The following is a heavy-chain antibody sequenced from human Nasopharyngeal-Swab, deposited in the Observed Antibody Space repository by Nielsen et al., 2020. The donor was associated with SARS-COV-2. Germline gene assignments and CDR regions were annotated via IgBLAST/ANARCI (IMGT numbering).Heavy chain of an antibody. CDR2: IYYSGST. V-gene: IGHV4-59*01. CDR3: ARPGAVAGQVRTEYYGMDV. D-gene: IGHD6-19*01. Sequence: SETLSLTCTVSGGSINSYYWSWIRQPPGKGLEWIGYIYYSGSTNYNPSLESRVTISVDTSKNQFSLQLSSVTAADTAVYYCARPGAVAGQVRTEYYGMDVWGQGTTVTVSS. CDR1: GGSINSYY. J-gene: IGHJ6*02.